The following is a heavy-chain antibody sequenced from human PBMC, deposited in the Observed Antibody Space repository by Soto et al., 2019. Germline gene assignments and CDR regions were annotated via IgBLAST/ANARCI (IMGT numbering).Heavy chain of an antibody. D-gene: IGHD3-22*01. CDR1: GYTFTGYY. Sequence: ASVKVSCKASGYTFTGYYMHWVRQAPGQGLEWMGWINPNSGGTNYAQKFQGWVTMTRDTSISTAYMELSRLRSDDTAVYYCARVCNGSGLTGYGMDVWGQGTTVTVSS. J-gene: IGHJ6*02. CDR2: INPNSGGT. V-gene: IGHV1-2*04. CDR3: ARVCNGSGLTGYGMDV.